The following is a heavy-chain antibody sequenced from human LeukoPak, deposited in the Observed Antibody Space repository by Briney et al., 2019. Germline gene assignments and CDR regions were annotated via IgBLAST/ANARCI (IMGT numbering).Heavy chain of an antibody. J-gene: IGHJ4*02. Sequence: PGRSLRLSCAASGFTFSSYAMHWVRQAPGKGLEWVAVISYDGSNKYYADSVKGRFTTSRDNSKNTLYLQMNSLRAEDTAVYYCARDRLHYDILTGHDYWGQGTLVTVS. CDR2: ISYDGSNK. CDR3: ARDRLHYDILTGHDY. V-gene: IGHV3-30-3*01. D-gene: IGHD3-9*01. CDR1: GFTFSSYA.